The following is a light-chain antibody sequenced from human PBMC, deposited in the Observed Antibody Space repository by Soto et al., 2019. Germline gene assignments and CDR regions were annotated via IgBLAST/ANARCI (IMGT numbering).Light chain of an antibody. Sequence: QSVLTQPPSVSGAPGQRVTISCTGSSSNIGAGYDVHWYQQLPGTAPKLLIYGNSNRPSGVPDRFSGSKSGTSASLAITGLQAEDEADYYCQSYDRSNWVFGGGTQLTVL. J-gene: IGLJ3*02. CDR1: SSNIGAGYD. CDR2: GNS. CDR3: QSYDRSNWV. V-gene: IGLV1-40*01.